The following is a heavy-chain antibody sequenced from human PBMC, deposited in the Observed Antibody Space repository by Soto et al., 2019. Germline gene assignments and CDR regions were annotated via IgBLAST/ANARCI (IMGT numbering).Heavy chain of an antibody. J-gene: IGHJ5*02. CDR3: ARDPTP. CDR1: GGSISSGGYY. V-gene: IGHV4-31*03. Sequence: QVQLQESGPGLVKPSQTLSLTCTVSGGSISSGGYYWSWIRQHPGKGLEWFGYIYYSGSNYYSPSPKSRVTISVDTSKNQFPLELSSVTAAATAVYYCARDPTPWGQGTLVTVSS. CDR2: IYYSGSN.